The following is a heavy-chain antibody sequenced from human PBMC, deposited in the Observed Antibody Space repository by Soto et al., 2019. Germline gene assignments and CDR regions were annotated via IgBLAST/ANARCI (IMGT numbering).Heavy chain of an antibody. CDR2: ISYDGSDK. J-gene: IGHJ6*02. V-gene: IGHV3-30*18. Sequence: QGQLVESGGGVVQPGTSLRLSCEASAFIFSRYGLHWVRQAPGKGLEWVAVISYDGSDKYYAESVKGRFIISRDKSENKLYLQMNSLRAEDTAVYYCAKDLGSGKPYYYYAMDVWGQGTTVTVSS. D-gene: IGHD3-10*01. CDR3: AKDLGSGKPYYYYAMDV. CDR1: AFIFSRYG.